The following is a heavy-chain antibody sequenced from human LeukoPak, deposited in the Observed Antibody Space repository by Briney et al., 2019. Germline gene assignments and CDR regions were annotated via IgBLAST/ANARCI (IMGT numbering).Heavy chain of an antibody. D-gene: IGHD2-21*02. J-gene: IGHJ3*02. V-gene: IGHV4-39*01. CDR2: IYYTGST. CDR1: GGSISSSSYY. Sequence: SETLSLTCTVSGGSISSSSYYWGWIRQPPGKGLEWIGSIYYTGSTYYNPSLKSRVTISVDTSKNQFSLKLSSVTAADTAVYYCARAYCGGDCYSEVAFDIWGQGTMVTVSS. CDR3: ARAYCGGDCYSEVAFDI.